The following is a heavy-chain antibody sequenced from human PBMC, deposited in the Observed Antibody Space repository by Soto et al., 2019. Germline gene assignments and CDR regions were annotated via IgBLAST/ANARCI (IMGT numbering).Heavy chain of an antibody. Sequence: QVQLQESGPGLVKPSETLSLTCTVSGGSISSYYWSWIRQPPGKGLEWIGYIYYSGSTNYNSSLKSRVTISVDTSMNHFSLKLSSVTAADTAVYYCATLYHSGGWYSSFDYWGQGTLVTVSS. CDR1: GGSISSYY. V-gene: IGHV4-59*08. D-gene: IGHD6-13*01. J-gene: IGHJ4*02. CDR3: ATLYHSGGWYSSFDY. CDR2: IYYSGST.